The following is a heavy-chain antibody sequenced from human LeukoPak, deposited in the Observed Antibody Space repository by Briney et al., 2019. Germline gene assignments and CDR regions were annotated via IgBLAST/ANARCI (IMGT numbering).Heavy chain of an antibody. CDR2: IYTTGST. CDR1: GGSISSFY. J-gene: IGHJ4*02. Sequence: SETLSLTCTVSGGSISSFYWSWIRQPAGKGLEWIGHIYTTGSTKYNPSLKSRVTMSVDTSRNQLSLKLSPVTAADTAVYYCARDRPPYYYGSGSFFDFWGQGALVTVSS. D-gene: IGHD3-10*01. V-gene: IGHV4-4*07. CDR3: ARDRPPYYYGSGSFFDF.